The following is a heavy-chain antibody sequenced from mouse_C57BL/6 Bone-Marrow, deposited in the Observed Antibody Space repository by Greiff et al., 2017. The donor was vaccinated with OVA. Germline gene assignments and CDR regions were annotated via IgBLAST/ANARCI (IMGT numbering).Heavy chain of an antibody. Sequence: EVHLVESGGGLVQPKGSLKLSCAASGFSFNTYAMNWVRQAPGKGLEWVARIRSKSNNYATYYADSVKDRFTISRDDSESMLYLQMNNLKTEDTAMYYCGSGVYYGSSYFAMDYWGQGTSVTVSS. CDR3: GSGVYYGSSYFAMDY. CDR1: GFSFNTYA. V-gene: IGHV10-1*01. D-gene: IGHD1-1*01. CDR2: IRSKSNNYAT. J-gene: IGHJ4*01.